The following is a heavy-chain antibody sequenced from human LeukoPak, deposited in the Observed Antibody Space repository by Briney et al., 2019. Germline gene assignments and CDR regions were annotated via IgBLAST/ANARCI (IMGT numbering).Heavy chain of an antibody. CDR1: GYSFTSYW. CDR2: IYPGDSDT. J-gene: IGHJ6*02. Sequence: GESLKISCKGSGYSFTSYWIGWVRQMPGKGLEWMGIIYPGDSDTRYSPSFQGQVTISADKSISTAYLQWSSLKASDTTMYYCARLMYYYGSGFRGMDVWGQGTTVTVSS. D-gene: IGHD3-10*01. V-gene: IGHV5-51*01. CDR3: ARLMYYYGSGFRGMDV.